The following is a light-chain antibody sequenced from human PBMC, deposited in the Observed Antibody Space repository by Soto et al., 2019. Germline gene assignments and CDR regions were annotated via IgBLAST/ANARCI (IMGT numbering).Light chain of an antibody. V-gene: IGKV3-15*01. CDR1: QSVGSD. J-gene: IGKJ2*01. Sequence: EIVMTQFPATLSVSPGERATLSCRASQSVGSDLAWYQQKPGQAPRLLIYDASTRATGIPARLSGSGSGTEFTLTISGLQSEDFAVYYCQHYNDWVKAFGQGTKLEIK. CDR3: QHYNDWVKA. CDR2: DAS.